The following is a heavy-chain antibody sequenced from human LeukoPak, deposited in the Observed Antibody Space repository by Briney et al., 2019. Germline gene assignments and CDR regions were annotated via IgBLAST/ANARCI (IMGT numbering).Heavy chain of an antibody. CDR2: INPNSGGT. Sequence: ASVKVSCKASGYTFTGYYTHWVRQAPGQGLEWMGRINPNSGGTNYAQKFQGRVTMTRDTSISTAYMELSRLRSDDTAVYYCARADHYYSGSYYDYWGQGTLVTVSS. CDR3: ARADHYYSGSYYDY. J-gene: IGHJ4*02. V-gene: IGHV1-2*06. CDR1: GYTFTGYY. D-gene: IGHD1-26*01.